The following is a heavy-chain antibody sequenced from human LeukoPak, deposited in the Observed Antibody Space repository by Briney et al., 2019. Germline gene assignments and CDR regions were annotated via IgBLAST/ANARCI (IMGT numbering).Heavy chain of an antibody. CDR1: GFTFTNYW. J-gene: IGHJ6*04. Sequence: GGSLRLSCAASGFTFTNYWMSWVRQAPGKGLELVANIKQDRSEKYYVDSVKGRFTISRDNAKNSLYLQMNSLRAEDTAVYYCAELGITMIGGVWGKGTTVTISS. CDR3: AELGITMIGGV. CDR2: IKQDRSEK. D-gene: IGHD3-10*02. V-gene: IGHV3-7*01.